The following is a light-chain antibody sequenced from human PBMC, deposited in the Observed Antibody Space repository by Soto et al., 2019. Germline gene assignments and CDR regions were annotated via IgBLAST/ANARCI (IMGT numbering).Light chain of an antibody. CDR3: QQYGSSPGT. CDR2: GAS. V-gene: IGKV3-20*01. Sequence: EIVLTQSPGTLXLSPGEXATXSXRXSQSXXSSYLAGYQQKPGQAPRLLIYGASSRATGIPDRFSGSGSGTDFTLTISRLEPEDFAVYYCQQYGSSPGTFGQGTKVEIK. CDR1: QSXXSSY. J-gene: IGKJ1*01.